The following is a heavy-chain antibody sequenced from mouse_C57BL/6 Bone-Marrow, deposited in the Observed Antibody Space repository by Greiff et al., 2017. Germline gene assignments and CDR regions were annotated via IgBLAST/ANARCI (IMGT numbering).Heavy chain of an antibody. D-gene: IGHD2-1*01. Sequence: EVQLQESGGGLVKPGGSLKLSCAASGFTFSSYAMSWVRQTPEKRLEWVATISDGGSYTYYPDNVKGRFIIASDTDKNNQYQRMSQLKSEDTAMYYCARDSADGNNYWGQGTTLTVSS. CDR1: GFTFSSYA. J-gene: IGHJ2*01. CDR2: ISDGGSYT. CDR3: ARDSADGNNY. V-gene: IGHV5-4*01.